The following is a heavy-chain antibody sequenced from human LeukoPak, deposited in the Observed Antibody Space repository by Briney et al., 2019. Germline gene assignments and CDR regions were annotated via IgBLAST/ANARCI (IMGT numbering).Heavy chain of an antibody. D-gene: IGHD3-22*01. Sequence: PGGSLRLSCAASGFSVYYNYMSWVRQAPGKGLEWVSVVYSGGSTYYADSVKGRFSISRDNSKNTLYLQMSSLTTEDTAVYYCARGSGQAPYYTDSSGYDYWGQGTLVTVSS. CDR1: GFSVYYNY. J-gene: IGHJ4*02. V-gene: IGHV3-66*02. CDR3: ARGSGQAPYYTDSSGYDY. CDR2: VYSGGST.